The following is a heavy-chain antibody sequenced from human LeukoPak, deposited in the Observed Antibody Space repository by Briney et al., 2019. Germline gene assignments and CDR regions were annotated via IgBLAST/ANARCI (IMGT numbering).Heavy chain of an antibody. CDR2: MYHSGST. J-gene: IGHJ4*02. Sequence: SETLSLTCTVSGYSISSGYYWAWIRQPPGKGLEWIGSMYHSGSTYNNPSLKSRVTISVDTSKNQFSLKLSSVTAADTAVYYCARVPRSGSYSSYWGQGTLVTVSS. CDR1: GYSISSGYY. V-gene: IGHV4-38-2*02. CDR3: ARVPRSGSYSSY. D-gene: IGHD1-26*01.